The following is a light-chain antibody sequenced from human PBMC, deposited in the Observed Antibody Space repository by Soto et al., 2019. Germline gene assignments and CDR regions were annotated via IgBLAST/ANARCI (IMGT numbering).Light chain of an antibody. J-gene: IGKJ4*01. CDR3: QKYNSAPLT. Sequence: DIQVTQSPSSLSASVGDTVTITCWASQGINNYLAWYQQKPGKVPKLLIYAASTLQSGVPSRFSGSGSGTDFTLTISSLQPGDVATYSCQKYNSAPLTFGGGTEVEIK. V-gene: IGKV1-27*01. CDR1: QGINNY. CDR2: AAS.